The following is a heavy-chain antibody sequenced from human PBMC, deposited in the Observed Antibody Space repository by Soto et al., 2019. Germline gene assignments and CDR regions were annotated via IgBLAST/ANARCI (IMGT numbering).Heavy chain of an antibody. V-gene: IGHV3-30-3*01. J-gene: IGHJ4*02. D-gene: IGHD1-26*01. CDR1: GFTFSSYA. Sequence: QVQLVESGGGVVQPGRSLRLSCAASGFTFSSYAMHWVRQAPGKGLEWVAVISYDGSNKYYADSVKGRFTISRDNSKNTLYLQMNSLRAVDTAVYYCARDSGSYACFDYWGQGTLVTVSS. CDR3: ARDSGSYACFDY. CDR2: ISYDGSNK.